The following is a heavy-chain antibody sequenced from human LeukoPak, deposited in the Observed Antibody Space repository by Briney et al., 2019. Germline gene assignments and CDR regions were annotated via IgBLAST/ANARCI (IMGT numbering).Heavy chain of an antibody. CDR3: ARAFSSGWFDY. J-gene: IGHJ4*02. D-gene: IGHD6-19*01. Sequence: PGRSLRLSCAGSGSTFSSYEINWVRQAPGKGLEWVSSISSSGSVIYYADSVKGRFTISRDNAKNSLYLQINSLRAEDTAIYYCARAFSSGWFDYWGQGTLVTVSS. V-gene: IGHV3-48*03. CDR2: ISSSGSVI. CDR1: GSTFSSYE.